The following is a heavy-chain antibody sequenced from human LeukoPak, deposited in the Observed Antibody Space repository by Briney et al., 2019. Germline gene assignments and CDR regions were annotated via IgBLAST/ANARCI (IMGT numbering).Heavy chain of an antibody. CDR2: IKSKTDGGTT. CDR1: GFTFSNAW. J-gene: IGHJ4*02. Sequence: GGSLRLSCAASGFTFSNAWMSWVRQAPGKGLEWVGRIKSKTDGGTTDYAAPVKGRFTISRDDSKNTLYLQMNSLKTEDTAVYYCTASIAASDYDYWGQGTLVTVSS. V-gene: IGHV3-15*01. CDR3: TASIAASDYDY. D-gene: IGHD6-6*01.